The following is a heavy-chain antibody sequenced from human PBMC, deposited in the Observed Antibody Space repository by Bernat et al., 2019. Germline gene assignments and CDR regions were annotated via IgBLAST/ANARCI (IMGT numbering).Heavy chain of an antibody. V-gene: IGHV3-73*01. D-gene: IGHD3-3*01. Sequence: EVQLAESGGGLVQPGGSLKLSCAASGLTFSDSTMQWVRQASGKGLEWVGRVRTKANGFATSYAASVKGRFTISRDDSKNTAYLQMNSLKIEDTAVYYCAKINDCWSGYYDYWGQGTLVTVSS. CDR3: AKINDCWSGYYDY. J-gene: IGHJ4*02. CDR2: VRTKANGFAT. CDR1: GLTFSDST.